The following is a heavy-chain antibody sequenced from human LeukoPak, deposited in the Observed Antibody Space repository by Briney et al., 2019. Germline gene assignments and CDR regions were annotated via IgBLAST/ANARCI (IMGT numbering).Heavy chain of an antibody. CDR3: ARGGYSYAFIDY. CDR1: GFTFSSYW. CDR2: INLDGRST. Sequence: GGSLRLSCAASGFTFSSYWMHWVRQDPGKGLVWVSRINLDGRSTSYPDSVKGRFTISRDNSKNTLYLQMNSLRAEDTAVYYCARGGYSYAFIDYWGQGTLVTVSS. V-gene: IGHV3-74*01. D-gene: IGHD5-18*01. J-gene: IGHJ4*02.